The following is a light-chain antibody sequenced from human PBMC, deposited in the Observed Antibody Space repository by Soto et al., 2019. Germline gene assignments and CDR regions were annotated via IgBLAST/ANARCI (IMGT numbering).Light chain of an antibody. CDR3: HQHSTSPFT. CDR1: QSISSY. CDR2: DAS. Sequence: EIVLTQSPATLSLSPGERATLSCRASQSISSYLAWYQQKPDQAPRLLIYDASNRATGIPARFSGSGSGTDFTLTISSLEPEDFAVYYCHQHSTSPFTFGTGTKVDIK. V-gene: IGKV3-11*01. J-gene: IGKJ3*01.